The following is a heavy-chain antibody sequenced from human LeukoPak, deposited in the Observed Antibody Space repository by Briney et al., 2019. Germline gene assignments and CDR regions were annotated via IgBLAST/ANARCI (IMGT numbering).Heavy chain of an antibody. CDR3: HRSGSPANQIDY. CDR1: GFTFSSYA. Sequence: GGSLRLSCAASGFTFSSYAMSWVRQAPGKGLEWVSAISGSGGSTYYADSVKGRFTISRDNSKNTLYLQMDSLRAEDTAVYYCHRSGSPANQIDYWGQGTLVTVSS. V-gene: IGHV3-23*01. CDR2: ISGSGGST. D-gene: IGHD6-19*01. J-gene: IGHJ4*02.